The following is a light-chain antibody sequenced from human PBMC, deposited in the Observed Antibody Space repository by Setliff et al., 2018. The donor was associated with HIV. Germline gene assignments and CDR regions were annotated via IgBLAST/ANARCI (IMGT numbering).Light chain of an antibody. Sequence: QSALTQPRSVSGSPGQSVTISCTGSSSDVGAFESVSWYQQHPGRAPKLIIYGVHNRPSGVSNRFSGSKSGNTASLTISGLQAEDETDYYCSSYSSISTQIFGTGTKVTVL. V-gene: IGLV2-14*01. CDR3: SSYSSISTQI. J-gene: IGLJ1*01. CDR1: SSDVGAFES. CDR2: GVH.